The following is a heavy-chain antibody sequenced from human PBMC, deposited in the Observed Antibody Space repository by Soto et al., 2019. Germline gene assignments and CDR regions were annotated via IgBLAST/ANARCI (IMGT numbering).Heavy chain of an antibody. J-gene: IGHJ4*02. CDR3: ATQRLYCSSTSCYTTGFDY. V-gene: IGHV1-2*04. Sequence: ASVKVSCKASGYTFTGYYMHWVRQAPGQGLEWMGWINPNSGGTNYAQKFQGWVTMTRDTSISTAYMELSRLRSDDTAVYYCATQRLYCSSTSCYTTGFDYWGQGTLVTFSS. D-gene: IGHD2-2*02. CDR1: GYTFTGYY. CDR2: INPNSGGT.